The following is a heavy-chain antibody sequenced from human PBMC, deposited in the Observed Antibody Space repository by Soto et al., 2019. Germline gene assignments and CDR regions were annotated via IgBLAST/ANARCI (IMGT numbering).Heavy chain of an antibody. V-gene: IGHV1-69*13. CDR3: AFKYAAMPRGGGYGMDV. J-gene: IGHJ6*02. CDR1: GGTFSSYA. CDR2: IIPIFGTA. D-gene: IGHD2-2*01. Sequence: GASVKVSCKASGGTFSSYAISWVRQAPGQGLEWMGGIIPIFGTANYAQKFQGRVTIAADESTSTAYMELSSLRSEDTAVYYCAFKYAAMPRGGGYGMDVWGQGTTVTVSS.